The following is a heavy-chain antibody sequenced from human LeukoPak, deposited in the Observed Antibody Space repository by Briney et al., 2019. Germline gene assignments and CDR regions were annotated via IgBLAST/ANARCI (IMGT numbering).Heavy chain of an antibody. CDR2: VNYSGST. Sequence: SETLSLTCTASGGSISSHYSRWIRHPPGERREWIGYVNYSGSTKYNPTLKSRVTISVDTSKNQFSLKQNSVTAADTAVYYCARGLDNGDPLDYWGQGTLVTVAS. CDR3: ARGLDNGDPLDY. D-gene: IGHD4-17*01. CDR1: GGSISSHY. J-gene: IGHJ4*02. V-gene: IGHV4-59*11.